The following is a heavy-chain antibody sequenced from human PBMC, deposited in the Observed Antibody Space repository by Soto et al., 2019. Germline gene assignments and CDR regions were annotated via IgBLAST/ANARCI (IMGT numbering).Heavy chain of an antibody. Sequence: QVQLVESGGGVVQPGRSLRLSCVASGFTFGNNGIHWVRQAPGKGLVWVAVISSDGSKKYYADSVKGRFTISRDNSTNRLYLQMHSLRAEATAVYSCAMDLYGRSSRSDYGGQGTRGTVSS. CDR2: ISSDGSKK. J-gene: IGHJ4*02. CDR1: GFTFGNNG. V-gene: IGHV3-30*03. D-gene: IGHD6-6*01. CDR3: AMDLYGRSSRSDY.